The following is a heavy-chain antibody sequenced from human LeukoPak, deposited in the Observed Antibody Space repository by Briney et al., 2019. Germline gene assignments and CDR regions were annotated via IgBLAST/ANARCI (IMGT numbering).Heavy chain of an antibody. Sequence: SETLSLTCTVSAGSINTYFWTWVRQPAGKGLEWIGRISGSGTAYYNPSLESRVTILLDTANNQLFLRMTSVSAADTAVYYCARGTELTRTSGHYSFDYWGQGTLVSVSS. CDR3: ARGTELTRTSGHYSFDY. J-gene: IGHJ4*02. V-gene: IGHV4-4*07. D-gene: IGHD1-7*01. CDR1: AGSINTYF. CDR2: ISGSGTA.